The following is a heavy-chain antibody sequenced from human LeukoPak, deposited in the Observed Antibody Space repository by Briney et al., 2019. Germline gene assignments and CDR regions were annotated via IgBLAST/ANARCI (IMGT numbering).Heavy chain of an antibody. J-gene: IGHJ4*02. CDR3: ARFGELWRLN. V-gene: IGHV3-23*01. Sequence: GGSLRLSCAASGFTFSSYAMSWVRQVPGKGLEWVSAISGSGSRTYYADSGECRFTISRDNSKNTLYLQMNSLRAEDTAVYYCARFGELWRLNWGQGTLVTVSS. CDR1: GFTFSSYA. D-gene: IGHD3-10*01. CDR2: ISGSGSRT.